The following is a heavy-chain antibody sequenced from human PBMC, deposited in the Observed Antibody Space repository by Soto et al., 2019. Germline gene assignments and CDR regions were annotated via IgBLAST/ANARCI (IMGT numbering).Heavy chain of an antibody. CDR2: ISHDGNNR. Sequence: GGSLRISFAASGFTLISYAMYGVRQVPGKGLEWVGVISHDGNNRYYRDSVKGRFTISRESSENTLFLEMNSLRAEDTAVYYCSRIREAAATGGAFDIWGQGSVVTVSS. V-gene: IGHV3-30-3*01. J-gene: IGHJ3*02. CDR1: GFTLISYA. CDR3: SRIREAAATGGAFDI. D-gene: IGHD6-25*01.